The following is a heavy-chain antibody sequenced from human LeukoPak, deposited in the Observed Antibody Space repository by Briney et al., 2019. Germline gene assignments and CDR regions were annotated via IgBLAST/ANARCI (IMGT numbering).Heavy chain of an antibody. D-gene: IGHD3-16*01. Sequence: GGSLRLSCAASGFTFSSYWMSWVRQAPGKGLEWVANIKQDGGEKYYVDSVKGRFTISRDNAKNSLYLQMNSLRAEDTAVYYCARESNDYVWGTHRRYFDYWGQGTLVTVSS. CDR2: IKQDGGEK. J-gene: IGHJ4*02. CDR3: ARESNDYVWGTHRRYFDY. V-gene: IGHV3-7*01. CDR1: GFTFSSYW.